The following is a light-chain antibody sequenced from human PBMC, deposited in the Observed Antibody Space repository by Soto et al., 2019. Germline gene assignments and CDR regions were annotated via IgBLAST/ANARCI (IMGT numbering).Light chain of an antibody. CDR3: SSYTTSSSLYV. J-gene: IGLJ1*01. V-gene: IGLV2-8*01. CDR2: EVT. CDR1: SSDVGGYNY. Sequence: QSVLTQPPSASGSPGQSVTISCTGSSSDVGGYNYVSWYQQFPGKAPKLIIYEVTKRPSGVPDRFSGSKSGNTASLTVSGLQAEDEADYYCSSYTTSSSLYVFGSGTKVTV.